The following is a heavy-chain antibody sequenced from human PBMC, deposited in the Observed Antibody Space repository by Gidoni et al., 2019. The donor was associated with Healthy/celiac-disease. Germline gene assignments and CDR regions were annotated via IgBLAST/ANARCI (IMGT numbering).Heavy chain of an antibody. Sequence: QLQLQESGPGLVKPAETLSLTCTVSGGSISSSSYYWGWIRQPPGKGLEWIGSIYYSGSTYYNPSLKSRVTISVDTSKNQFSLTLSSVTAADTAVYYCATLGSNYSPDYWGQGTLVTVSS. D-gene: IGHD4-4*01. CDR2: IYYSGST. J-gene: IGHJ4*02. CDR1: GGSISSSSYY. CDR3: ATLGSNYSPDY. V-gene: IGHV4-39*01.